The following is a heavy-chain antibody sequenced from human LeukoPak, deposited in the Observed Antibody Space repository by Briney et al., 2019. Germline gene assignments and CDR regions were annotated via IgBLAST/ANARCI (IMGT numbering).Heavy chain of an antibody. CDR3: ARAARVSGFDP. CDR2: IIPIFGTA. Sequence: WAKVSYSASGGTFSRYAISWVRQAPGQGLEWMGGIIPIFGTANYAQKFQGRVTITTDESTSTAYMELSSLRSEDTAVYYCARAARVSGFDPWGQGTLVTVSS. CDR1: GGTFSRYA. J-gene: IGHJ5*02. V-gene: IGHV1-69*05.